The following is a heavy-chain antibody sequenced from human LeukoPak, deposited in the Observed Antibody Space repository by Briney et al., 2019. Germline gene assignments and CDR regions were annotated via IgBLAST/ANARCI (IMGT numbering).Heavy chain of an antibody. CDR3: AKDVAATISSGGYYFDL. Sequence: GGSRRLSCAASGFTLSSYAMSWVRQAPGKGLEWVSAISGTDGSTHYADSVKGRFTISRDSSNKRLYLQMNRLRAEDTAIYYCAKDVAATISSGGYYFDLWGQGTLVTVSS. V-gene: IGHV3-23*01. D-gene: IGHD5-12*01. CDR2: ISGTDGST. J-gene: IGHJ4*02. CDR1: GFTLSSYA.